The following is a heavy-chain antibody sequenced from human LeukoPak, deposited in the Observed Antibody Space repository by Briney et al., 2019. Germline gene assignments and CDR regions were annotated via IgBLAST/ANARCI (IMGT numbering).Heavy chain of an antibody. Sequence: GGSLRLSCAASGFTFSSYGMHWVRQAPGKGLEWVAVMSYDGHITYYADSLKGRFTISRDNSKNTLYLQMNSLRVEDTAVYYCAKVQLERRELLPNFDYWGQGTLVTVSS. J-gene: IGHJ4*02. V-gene: IGHV3-30*18. CDR3: AKVQLERRELLPNFDY. CDR2: MSYDGHIT. CDR1: GFTFSSYG. D-gene: IGHD1-1*01.